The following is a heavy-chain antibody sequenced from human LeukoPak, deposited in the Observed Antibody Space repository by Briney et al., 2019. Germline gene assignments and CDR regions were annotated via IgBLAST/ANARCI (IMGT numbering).Heavy chain of an antibody. CDR2: ISSNGGST. Sequence: GGSLRLSCSASGFTFSSYAMHWVRQAPGKGLEYVSAISSNGGSTYYADSVKGRFTISRDNSKNTLYLRMSSLRAEDTAVYYCVKDRIAVAGTCWFDPWGQGTLVTVSS. CDR1: GFTFSSYA. J-gene: IGHJ5*02. D-gene: IGHD6-19*01. V-gene: IGHV3-64D*06. CDR3: VKDRIAVAGTCWFDP.